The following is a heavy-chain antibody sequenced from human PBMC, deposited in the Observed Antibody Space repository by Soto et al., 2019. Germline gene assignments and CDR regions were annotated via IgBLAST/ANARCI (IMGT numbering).Heavy chain of an antibody. CDR1: GGSISSYY. J-gene: IGHJ4*02. D-gene: IGHD3-10*01. CDR3: ARAAGFGEIFFVY. V-gene: IGHV4-59*01. CDR2: IYNSGNT. Sequence: SETLSLTCAVPGGSISSYYWSWIRQPPGKGLEWIGYIYNSGNTNYNPSLKSPVTISVDTSKNQFSLKLTSVTAADTAVYYCARAAGFGEIFFVYWGQGTLRTVSS.